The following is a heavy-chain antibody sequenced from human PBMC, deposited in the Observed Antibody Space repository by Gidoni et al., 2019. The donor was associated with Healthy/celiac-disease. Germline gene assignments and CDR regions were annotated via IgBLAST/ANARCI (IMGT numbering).Heavy chain of an antibody. J-gene: IGHJ4*02. D-gene: IGHD3-22*01. CDR3: ARGRGYSFDY. Sequence: EVQLAVSGGGLVQPVGSLILFCAASGFPYSSCDMHWVRQATGKGLGWVTAIGTAGDTYYPSSVKSRFTITRKNAKNSLYIQMNSLRAGDTAVYCCARGRGYSFDYWGQGTLVTVSS. CDR1: GFPYSSCD. CDR2: IGTAGDT. V-gene: IGHV3-13*01.